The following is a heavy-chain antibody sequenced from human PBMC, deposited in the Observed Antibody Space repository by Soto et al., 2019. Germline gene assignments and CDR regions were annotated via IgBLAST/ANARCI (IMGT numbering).Heavy chain of an antibody. J-gene: IGHJ4*02. D-gene: IGHD3-22*01. CDR1: GFTFSSNY. V-gene: IGHV3-66*01. Sequence: EVQLVESGGGLVQPGGSLRLSCAASGFTFSSNYMSWVRQAPGKGLEWVSAIYSGGSTYYADSVKGRFTISRDNSKNTLYLQMNSLRAEDTAVYYCASRYDSSGYPYDYWGQGTLVTVSS. CDR2: IYSGGST. CDR3: ASRYDSSGYPYDY.